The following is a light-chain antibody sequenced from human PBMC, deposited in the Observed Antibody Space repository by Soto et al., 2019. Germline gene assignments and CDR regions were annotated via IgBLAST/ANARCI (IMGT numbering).Light chain of an antibody. CDR3: SAYTSSSTPYA. CDR1: SNDVGGYNY. V-gene: IGLV2-14*01. J-gene: IGLJ1*01. CDR2: DVR. Sequence: QSVLTQAASVSGSPGQSITISCTGTSNDVGGYNYVSWYQQHPDTAPKLIIYDVRYRPSGVSDRFSGSKSGNTASLTISGLQAEDEADYYCSAYTSSSTPYAFGSGTKVTV.